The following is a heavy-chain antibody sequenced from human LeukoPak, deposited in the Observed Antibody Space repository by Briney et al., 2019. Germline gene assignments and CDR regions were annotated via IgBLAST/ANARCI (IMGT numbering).Heavy chain of an antibody. Sequence: ASVKVSCKASGYTFTGYYMHWVRQAPGQGLEWMGWINPNSGGTNYAQEFQGRVTMTRDTSISTAYMELSRLRSDDTAVYYCARQTSCSSSSCYYHFDYWGQGTLVTVSS. CDR2: INPNSGGT. V-gene: IGHV1-2*02. J-gene: IGHJ4*02. CDR3: ARQTSCSSSSCYYHFDY. D-gene: IGHD2-2*01. CDR1: GYTFTGYY.